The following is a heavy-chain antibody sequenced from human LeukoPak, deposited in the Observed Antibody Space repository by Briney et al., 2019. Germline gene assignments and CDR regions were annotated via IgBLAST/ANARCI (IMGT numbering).Heavy chain of an antibody. D-gene: IGHD4-17*01. CDR3: ARFGNGDYPLRYFDY. Sequence: PSETLSLTCTVSGGSISSSSYYWGWIRQPPGKGLEWIGSIYYSGSTYYNPSLKSRVTISVDTPKNQFSLKLSSVTAADTAAYYCARFGNGDYPLRYFDYWGQGTLVTVSS. CDR2: IYYSGST. CDR1: GGSISSSSYY. J-gene: IGHJ4*02. V-gene: IGHV4-39*07.